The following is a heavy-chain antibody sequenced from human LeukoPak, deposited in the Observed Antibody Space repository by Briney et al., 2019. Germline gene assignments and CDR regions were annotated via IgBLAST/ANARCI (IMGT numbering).Heavy chain of an antibody. Sequence: HRGSLRLSCAASGFTFSSYAMSRVRQAPGQGLEWVSAISGSGGSTYYADSVKGRSTISRDNSKNTLYLQMNSLRAEDTAVYYCAKDSTPTGGVWWGQGTLVTVSS. CDR1: GFTFSSYA. CDR2: ISGSGGST. CDR3: AKDSTPTGGVW. V-gene: IGHV3-23*01. D-gene: IGHD3-16*01. J-gene: IGHJ4*02.